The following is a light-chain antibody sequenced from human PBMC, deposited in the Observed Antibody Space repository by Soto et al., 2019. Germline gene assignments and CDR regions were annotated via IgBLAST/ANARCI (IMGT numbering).Light chain of an antibody. CDR2: ADS. Sequence: YELTQPPSVSVSPGQTARISCGGNNIGSKSVHWYQQSPGQAPVLVVYADSDRPSGIPERFSGSNSGNTASLTISRVEAGDEADYYCQVWDSAGDQVVFGGGTKVTVL. V-gene: IGLV3-21*02. J-gene: IGLJ2*01. CDR3: QVWDSAGDQVV. CDR1: NIGSKS.